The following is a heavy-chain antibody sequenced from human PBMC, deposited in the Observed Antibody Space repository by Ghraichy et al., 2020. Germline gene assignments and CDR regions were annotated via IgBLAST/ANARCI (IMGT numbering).Heavy chain of an antibody. CDR3: AKVGYYYDSSGYLGGLFDY. Sequence: SLNISCAASGFTFDDYAMHWVRQAPGKGLEWVSGISWNSGSIGYADSVKGRFTISRDNAKNSLYLQMNSLRAEDTALYYCAKVGYYYDSSGYLGGLFDYWGQGTLVTVSS. CDR2: ISWNSGSI. CDR1: GFTFDDYA. J-gene: IGHJ4*02. D-gene: IGHD3-22*01. V-gene: IGHV3-9*01.